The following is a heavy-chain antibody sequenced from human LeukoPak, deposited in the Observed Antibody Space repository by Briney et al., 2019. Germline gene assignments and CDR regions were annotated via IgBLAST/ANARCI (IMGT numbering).Heavy chain of an antibody. J-gene: IGHJ4*02. CDR3: AKEGGYYYDSSGYPPINY. V-gene: IGHV3-23*01. CDR1: GFTFSSYA. D-gene: IGHD3-22*01. CDR2: ISGSGGST. Sequence: GGTLRLSCAASGFTFSSYAMSWVRQAPGKGLEWVSAISGSGGSTFYADSVKGRFTISRDNSKNTLYLQMNSLRAEDTAVYYCAKEGGYYYDSSGYPPINYWGQGTLVTVSS.